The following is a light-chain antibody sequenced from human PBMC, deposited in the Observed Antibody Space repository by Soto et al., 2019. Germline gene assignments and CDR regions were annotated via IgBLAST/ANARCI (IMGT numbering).Light chain of an antibody. J-gene: IGKJ1*01. CDR3: LQYNIYTWT. Sequence: DIQMTQSPSSLSASVGDRVTITCRASQGIRSDLGWYQQKQEKAPKRLIYTASSLQSGVPSRFSGSGSGTEFTLTISSLQPEDFAPYCCLQYNIYTWTFGQGTEVEIK. V-gene: IGKV1-17*01. CDR2: TAS. CDR1: QGIRSD.